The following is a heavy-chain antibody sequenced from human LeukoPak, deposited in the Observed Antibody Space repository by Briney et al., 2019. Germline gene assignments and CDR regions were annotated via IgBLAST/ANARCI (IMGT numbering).Heavy chain of an antibody. CDR1: GYSISSDYY. Sequence: PSETLSLTCTVSGYSISSDYYWGWIRQPPGKGLEWIGSIHRSGRTYYNPSLKSRVTISVDTSKNQFSLKLSSVTAADTAVYYCARDSVPATTFYYFYYMDVWGKGTTVTVSS. J-gene: IGHJ6*03. D-gene: IGHD2-15*01. CDR3: ARDSVPATTFYYFYYMDV. V-gene: IGHV4-38-2*02. CDR2: IHRSGRT.